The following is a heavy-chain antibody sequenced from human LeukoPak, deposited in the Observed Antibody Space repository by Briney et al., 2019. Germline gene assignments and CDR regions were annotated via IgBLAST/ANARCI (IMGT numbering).Heavy chain of an antibody. D-gene: IGHD5-12*01. Sequence: VASVKVSCKASGYTFTGYYIHWVRQAPGQGLEWMGWINPNSGGTNYAQKFQGRVTMTRDTSISTAYMELSRLRFDDTAVYYCARYYSGYPIDYWGQGILVTVSS. J-gene: IGHJ4*02. V-gene: IGHV1-2*02. CDR1: GYTFTGYY. CDR2: INPNSGGT. CDR3: ARYYSGYPIDY.